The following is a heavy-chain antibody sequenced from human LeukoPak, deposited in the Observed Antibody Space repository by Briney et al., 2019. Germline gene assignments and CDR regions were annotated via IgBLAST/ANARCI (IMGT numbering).Heavy chain of an antibody. CDR3: ARAVAAPPPYYYGMDV. CDR2: IYHSGST. CDR1: GGSISSSNW. Sequence: SETLSLTCAVSGGSISSSNWWSWVRQPPGKGLEWIGEIYHSGSTNYNPSLKSRVTISVDKSKNQFSLKLSSVTAADTAVYYCARAVAAPPPYYYGMDVWGQGTTVTVSS. J-gene: IGHJ6*02. D-gene: IGHD6-19*01. V-gene: IGHV4-4*02.